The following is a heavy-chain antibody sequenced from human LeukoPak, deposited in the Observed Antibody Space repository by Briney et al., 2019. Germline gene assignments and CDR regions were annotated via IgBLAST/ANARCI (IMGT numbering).Heavy chain of an antibody. CDR3: ARRADIVVVPAAHRDYYYYYYMDV. CDR2: ISSSSSTI. CDR1: GFTFSSYS. J-gene: IGHJ6*03. V-gene: IGHV3-48*01. Sequence: GGSLRLSCAASGFTFSSYSMNWVRQAPGKGLEWVSYISSSSSTIYYADSVKGRFTISRDNAKNSLYLQMNGLRAEDTAVYYCARRADIVVVPAAHRDYYYYYYMDVWGKGTTVTVSS. D-gene: IGHD2-2*01.